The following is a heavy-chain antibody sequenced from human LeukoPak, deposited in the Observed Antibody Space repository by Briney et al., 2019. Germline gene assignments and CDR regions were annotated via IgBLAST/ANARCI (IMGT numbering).Heavy chain of an antibody. D-gene: IGHD2/OR15-2a*01. Sequence: GGSLRLSCAASGFTFSGYPIHWVRQAPGKGLEWVAVISYDGSNKYYADSVKGRFTISRDNSKNTLYLQMNSLRAEDTAVYYCARDILSQGPDAFDIWGQGTMVTVSS. J-gene: IGHJ3*02. CDR1: GFTFSGYP. CDR2: ISYDGSNK. CDR3: ARDILSQGPDAFDI. V-gene: IGHV3-30*14.